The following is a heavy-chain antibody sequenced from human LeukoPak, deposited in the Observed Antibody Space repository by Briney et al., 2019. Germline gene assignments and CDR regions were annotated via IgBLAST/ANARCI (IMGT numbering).Heavy chain of an antibody. V-gene: IGHV5-51*01. CDR2: IYPGDSDT. CDR3: AANLITGTSQDAFGI. CDR1: GYSFTSYW. D-gene: IGHD1-20*01. Sequence: GESLKISCKGSGYSFTSYWIGWVRQMPGKGLEWMGIIYPGDSDTRYSPSFQGQVTISADKSISTAYLQWSSLKASDTAMYYCAANLITGTSQDAFGIWGQGTMVTVSS. J-gene: IGHJ3*02.